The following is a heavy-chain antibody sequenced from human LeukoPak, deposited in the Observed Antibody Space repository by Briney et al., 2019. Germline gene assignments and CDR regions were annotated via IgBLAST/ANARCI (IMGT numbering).Heavy chain of an antibody. CDR1: EFTFSSYA. CDR3: ARSVPDYTRFDF. D-gene: IGHD4-11*01. J-gene: IGHJ4*02. V-gene: IGHV3-23*01. CDR2: INGSGGTT. Sequence: GGSLRLSCAASEFTFSSYAMSWVRQAPGKGLEWVSAINGSGGTTYYADSVKGRFTISRDNSKNTLYLQMNSLRAEDTALYYCARSVPDYTRFDFWGQGALVTVSS.